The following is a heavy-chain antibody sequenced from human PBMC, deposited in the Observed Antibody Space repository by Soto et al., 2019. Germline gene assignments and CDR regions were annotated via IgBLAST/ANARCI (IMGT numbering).Heavy chain of an antibody. CDR1: GGTFNSYA. CDR3: ARATAWFGLEGENWFDP. Sequence: QVQLVQSGAEVRKPGSSVKVSCKASGGTFNSYAINWVRQAPGQGLEWMGGIIPIFGTPKYAQNFQGGVTITAGESTSTVYMELSSLTSEDTAVYYCARATAWFGLEGENWFDPWGQGTLVSVSS. CDR2: IIPIFGTP. J-gene: IGHJ5*02. V-gene: IGHV1-69*01. D-gene: IGHD3-10*01.